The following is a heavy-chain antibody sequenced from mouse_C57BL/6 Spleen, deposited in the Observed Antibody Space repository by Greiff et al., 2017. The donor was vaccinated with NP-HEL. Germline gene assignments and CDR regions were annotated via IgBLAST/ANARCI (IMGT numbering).Heavy chain of an antibody. D-gene: IGHD1-1*01. CDR3: ASSVYYGGSAMFAY. CDR2: IYPSDSST. CDR1: GYTFTSYW. Sequence: QVQLQQPGAELVRPGSSVKLSCKASGYTFTSYWMDWVKQRPGQGLEWIGNIYPSDSSTHYNQKFKDKATLTVDKSSSTAYMQLSSLTSEDSAVYYCASSVYYGGSAMFAYWGQGTLVTVSA. J-gene: IGHJ3*01. V-gene: IGHV1-61*01.